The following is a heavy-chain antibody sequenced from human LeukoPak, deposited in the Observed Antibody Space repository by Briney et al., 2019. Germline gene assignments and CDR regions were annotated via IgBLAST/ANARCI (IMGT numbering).Heavy chain of an antibody. V-gene: IGHV1-2*04. CDR3: ARDRVATSPSLDY. D-gene: IGHD5-12*01. Sequence: EASVKVSCKASGYTFTGYYMHWVRQAPGQGLEWMGWINPNSGGTNYAQKFQGWVTMTRDTSISTAYMELSRLRSDDTAVYYRARDRVATSPSLDYWGQGTLVTVSS. CDR1: GYTFTGYY. J-gene: IGHJ4*02. CDR2: INPNSGGT.